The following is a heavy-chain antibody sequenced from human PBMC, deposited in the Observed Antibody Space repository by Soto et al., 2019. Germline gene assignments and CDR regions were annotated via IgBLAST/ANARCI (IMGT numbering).Heavy chain of an antibody. V-gene: IGHV4-61*01. CDR1: CGSVSSGTYY. Sequence: PSETLSLTCTVSCGSVSSGTYYWSWIRQPPGKGLEWIGYISYSGSTNYNPSLKSRVTISVDTSKNQFSLNLFSVSAADTAVYYCAREWSYFDYWGQGTLVTVSS. CDR3: AREWSYFDY. D-gene: IGHD2-8*01. J-gene: IGHJ4*02. CDR2: ISYSGST.